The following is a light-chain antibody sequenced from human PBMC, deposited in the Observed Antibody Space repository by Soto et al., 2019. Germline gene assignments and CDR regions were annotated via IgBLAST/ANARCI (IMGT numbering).Light chain of an antibody. CDR2: GSS. CDR3: QQYCSSPPYT. J-gene: IGKJ2*01. CDR1: QSVSNNY. V-gene: IGKV3-20*01. Sequence: EVVLTQSPGTLSLSPGERATLSCRASQSVSNNYFSWYQQKPGQAPTLLIFGSSARATGIPDRFSGSGSGTDFTLTISILEPEDLAVYYVQQYCSSPPYTFGQVTKLEIK.